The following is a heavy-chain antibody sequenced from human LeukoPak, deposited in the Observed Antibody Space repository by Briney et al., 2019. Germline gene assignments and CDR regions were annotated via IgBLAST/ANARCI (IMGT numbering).Heavy chain of an antibody. CDR2: IYHSGST. D-gene: IGHD2-2*01. CDR1: GGSISSGGYS. CDR3: ASSLGFHCSSTSCYYYYGMDV. V-gene: IGHV4-30-2*01. J-gene: IGHJ6*02. Sequence: SETLSLTCAVSGGSISSGGYSWSWIRQPPGKGLEWIGYIYHSGSTYYNPSLKSRVTISVDRSKNQFSLKLSSVTAADTAVYYCASSLGFHCSSTSCYYYYGMDVWGQGTTVTVSS.